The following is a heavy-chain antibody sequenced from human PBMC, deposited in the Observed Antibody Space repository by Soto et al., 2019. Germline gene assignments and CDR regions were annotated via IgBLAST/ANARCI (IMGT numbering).Heavy chain of an antibody. J-gene: IGHJ4*02. D-gene: IGHD3-10*01. V-gene: IGHV3-49*04. CDR3: TTAESPNVAYFFDS. Sequence: GGSLRLSCTVSGFTFENYAISWVRQAPGKGLEWVGLIRNQSYSGATEYAASFKGRFTVSRDDSKNIAYLQMSSLKSEDSAVYYCTTAESPNVAYFFDSWGQGTLVTAPQ. CDR2: IRNQSYSGAT. CDR1: GFTFENYA.